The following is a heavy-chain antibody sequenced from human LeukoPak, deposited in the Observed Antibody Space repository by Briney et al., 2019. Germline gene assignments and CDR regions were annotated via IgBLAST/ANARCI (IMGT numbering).Heavy chain of an antibody. CDR3: ARSGYSSGWYSPRVDY. Sequence: WQTLSLTCAISGDSVSSNSAAWNWIRQSPSRGLEWLGRTYYRSKWYNDYAVSVKSRITINPDTSKNQFSLQLNSVTPEDTAVYYCARSGYSSGWYSPRVDYWGQGTLVTVSS. V-gene: IGHV6-1*01. D-gene: IGHD6-19*01. CDR1: GDSVSSNSAA. CDR2: TYYRSKWYN. J-gene: IGHJ4*02.